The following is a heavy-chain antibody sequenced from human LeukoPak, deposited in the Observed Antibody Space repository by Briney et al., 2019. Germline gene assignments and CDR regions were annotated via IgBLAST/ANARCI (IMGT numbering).Heavy chain of an antibody. D-gene: IGHD4-17*01. CDR1: GYTLTELS. J-gene: IGHJ3*02. CDR2: FDPEDGET. Sequence: ASVKVSCKVSGYTLTELSMHWVRQAPGKGLEWMGGFDPEDGETIYAQKFQGRVTMTEDTSTDTAYMELSSLRAEDTAVYYCARLWDYGDFQNAFDIWGQGTTVTVSS. CDR3: ARLWDYGDFQNAFDI. V-gene: IGHV1-24*01.